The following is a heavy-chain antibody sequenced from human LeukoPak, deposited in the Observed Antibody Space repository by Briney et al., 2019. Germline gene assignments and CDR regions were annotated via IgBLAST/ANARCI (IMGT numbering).Heavy chain of an antibody. D-gene: IGHD3-9*01. V-gene: IGHV3-66*01. Sequence: GSLRLSCAASGFTVSSNFMSWVRQAPGKGLEWVSVIYSGGSTYYADSVKGRFTISRDNSKNTLYLQMNSLRVEDTAVYYCALGLVTDYWGQGTLVAVSS. J-gene: IGHJ4*02. CDR3: ALGLVTDY. CDR2: IYSGGST. CDR1: GFTVSSNF.